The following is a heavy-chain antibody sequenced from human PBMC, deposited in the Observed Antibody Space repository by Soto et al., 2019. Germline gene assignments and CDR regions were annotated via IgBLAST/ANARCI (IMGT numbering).Heavy chain of an antibody. CDR2: IVVGSGNT. V-gene: IGHV1-58*01. CDR3: AAGLTRWFDP. D-gene: IGHD3-9*01. CDR1: GFTFTICA. J-gene: IGHJ5*02. Sequence: SVEVSWEACGFTFTICAVQWVRQARGQRLEWIGWIVVGSGNTNYAQKFQERVTITRDMSTSTAYMELSSLRSEDTAVYYRAAGLTRWFDPWGQGTLVTVPS.